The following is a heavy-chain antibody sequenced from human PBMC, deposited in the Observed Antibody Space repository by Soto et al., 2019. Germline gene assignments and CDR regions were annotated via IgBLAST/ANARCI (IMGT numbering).Heavy chain of an antibody. D-gene: IGHD6-19*01. CDR1: GFSLSTNGVG. Sequence: QITLKESGPTLVKPTQTLTLTCTFSGFSLSTNGVGVGWIRQPPGKALEWLTIIYWDDDKRYSPSLKSRLTITKDTSSKQVVLTMTNMDPVDTATYFCARGTHMSVAGPYFFDYWGQGTLVTVSS. CDR2: IYWDDDK. V-gene: IGHV2-5*02. J-gene: IGHJ4*02. CDR3: ARGTHMSVAGPYFFDY.